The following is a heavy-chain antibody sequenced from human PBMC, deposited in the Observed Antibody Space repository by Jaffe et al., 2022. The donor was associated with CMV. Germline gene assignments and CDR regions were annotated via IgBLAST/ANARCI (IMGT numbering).Heavy chain of an antibody. Sequence: QVQLVQSGAEVKKPGSSVKVSCKASGGTFSSYAISWVRQAPGQGLEWMGGIIPIFGTANYAQKFQGRVTITADESTSTAYMELSSLRSEDTAVYYCARRASSRRGTMVRGVITGSGYFDYWGQGTLVTVSS. CDR3: ARRASSRRGTMVRGVITGSGYFDY. D-gene: IGHD3-10*01. J-gene: IGHJ4*02. CDR1: GGTFSSYA. V-gene: IGHV1-69*01. CDR2: IIPIFGTA.